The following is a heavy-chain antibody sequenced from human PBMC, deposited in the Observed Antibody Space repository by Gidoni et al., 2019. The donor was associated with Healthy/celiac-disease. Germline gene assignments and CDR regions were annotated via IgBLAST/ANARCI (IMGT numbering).Heavy chain of an antibody. Sequence: QVQLVQSGAEVKKPGASVKVSCKASGYTFTSYYVHWVRQAPGQGLEWMGIINPNGGRTSYTQKFQGRVTMTRDTSTSTVYMELSSLRSEDTAVYYCARGLYSDILTGYLHWVQGTLVTVSS. CDR1: GYTFTSYY. V-gene: IGHV1-46*03. CDR3: ARGLYSDILTGYLH. J-gene: IGHJ4*02. D-gene: IGHD3-9*01. CDR2: INPNGGRT.